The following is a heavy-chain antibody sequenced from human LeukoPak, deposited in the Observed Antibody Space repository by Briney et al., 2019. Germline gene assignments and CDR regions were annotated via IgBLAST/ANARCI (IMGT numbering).Heavy chain of an antibody. CDR2: ISYDGSNK. Sequence: GGSLRLSCAASGFTFSSYAMHWVRQAPGKGLEWVAVISYDGSNKYFADSVKGRFTISRDNSKNTLYLQMNSLRAEDTAVYYCAKDSTKNRGNYGDYFYYGMDVWGQGTTVTVSS. CDR3: AKDSTKNRGNYGDYFYYGMDV. D-gene: IGHD1-26*01. V-gene: IGHV3-30-3*01. CDR1: GFTFSSYA. J-gene: IGHJ6*02.